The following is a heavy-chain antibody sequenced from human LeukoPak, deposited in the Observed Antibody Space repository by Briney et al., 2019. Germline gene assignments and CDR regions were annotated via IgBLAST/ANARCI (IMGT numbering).Heavy chain of an antibody. J-gene: IGHJ4*02. V-gene: IGHV3-20*04. Sequence: GGSLRLSCAASGFTFDDYGMSWVRQAPGKGLEWVSGINWNGGSTGYADSVKGRFTISRDNSKNTLYLQMNSLRAEDTAVYYCARDSREQQLVLGYWGQGTLVTVSS. CDR1: GFTFDDYG. D-gene: IGHD6-13*01. CDR3: ARDSREQQLVLGY. CDR2: INWNGGST.